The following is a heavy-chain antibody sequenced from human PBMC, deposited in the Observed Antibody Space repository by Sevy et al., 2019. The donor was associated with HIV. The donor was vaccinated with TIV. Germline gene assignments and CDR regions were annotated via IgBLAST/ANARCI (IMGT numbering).Heavy chain of an antibody. J-gene: IGHJ4*02. CDR1: GFTFSTYW. D-gene: IGHD3-16*01. V-gene: IGHV3-7*01. CDR2: IKQDGSEK. Sequence: GGSLRLSCTASGFTFSTYWMTWVRQAPGKGLEWVANIKQDGSEKYYVDSVKGRFTISRDNAKNSLYLQMNSLRGEDTAVYYCARDWGSVHWGQGTLVTVSS. CDR3: ARDWGSVH.